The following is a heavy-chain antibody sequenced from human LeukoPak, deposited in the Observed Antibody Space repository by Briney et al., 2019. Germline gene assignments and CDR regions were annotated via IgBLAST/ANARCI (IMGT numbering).Heavy chain of an antibody. V-gene: IGHV4-59*12. CDR3: ARGYIVLVPAAIKDAFDI. CDR1: GGSISSYY. J-gene: IGHJ3*02. CDR2: IYYTGST. D-gene: IGHD2-2*02. Sequence: PSETLSLTCTVSGGSISSYYWSWIRQPPGKGLEWIGYIYYTGSTNYNPSLKSRVTISVDTSKNQFSLKLSSVTAADTAVYYCARGYIVLVPAAIKDAFDIWGRGTMVTVSS.